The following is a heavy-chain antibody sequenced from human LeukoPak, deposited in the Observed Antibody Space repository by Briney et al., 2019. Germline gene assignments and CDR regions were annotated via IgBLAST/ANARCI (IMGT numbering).Heavy chain of an antibody. J-gene: IGHJ4*02. D-gene: IGHD3-22*01. CDR1: RFTFSSYG. Sequence: GGSLRLSCAASRFTFSSYGMHWVRQAPGKGLEWVAVISYDGSNKYYADSVKGRFTISRDNSKNTLYLQMNSLRAEDTAVYYCANTDSSGYQYYFDYWGQGTLVTVSS. CDR2: ISYDGSNK. V-gene: IGHV3-30*18. CDR3: ANTDSSGYQYYFDY.